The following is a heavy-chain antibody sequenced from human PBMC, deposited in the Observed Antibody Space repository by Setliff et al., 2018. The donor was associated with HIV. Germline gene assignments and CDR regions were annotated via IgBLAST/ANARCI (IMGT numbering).Heavy chain of an antibody. V-gene: IGHV4-59*01. D-gene: IGHD6-19*01. CDR1: GGSITSYY. CDR2: IYYSGST. Sequence: SETLSLTCTVSGGSITSYYWTWIRQPPGKGLEWIGYIYYSGSTNYNPSLKSRLTISVDTSKNQFSLKLSSVTAADTAVYFCARETRSGWYDLAYWGQGTLVTVSS. J-gene: IGHJ4*02. CDR3: ARETRSGWYDLAY.